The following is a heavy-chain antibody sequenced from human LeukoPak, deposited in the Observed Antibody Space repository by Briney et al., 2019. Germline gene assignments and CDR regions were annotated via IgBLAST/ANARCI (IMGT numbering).Heavy chain of an antibody. D-gene: IGHD4-11*01. CDR1: GFTFSNYG. V-gene: IGHV3-33*01. CDR3: ARAPMTTRTTDYFDY. Sequence: GGSLRLSCVAFGFTFSNYGMHWVRQAPGKGLEWVAIIWYDGGSEYYADSEKGRFTISRDNSKNTLYLQMNSMRAEDTAVYFCARAPMTTRTTDYFDYGGQGSLVTVSS. CDR2: IWYDGGSE. J-gene: IGHJ4*02.